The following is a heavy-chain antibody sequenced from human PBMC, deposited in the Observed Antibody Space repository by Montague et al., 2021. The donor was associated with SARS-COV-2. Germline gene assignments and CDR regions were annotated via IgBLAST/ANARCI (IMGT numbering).Heavy chain of an antibody. D-gene: IGHD6-19*01. CDR3: ARDRQQWLLGSYFDC. Sequence: SLRLSCAASGFTFDSYAMSWVRQAPGKGLQWVSIVSGSGDDTYYADSVKGCFTISRDNSKNTLYLQLNSLRAEDTAVYYCARDRQQWLLGSYFDCWGQGTLVTVSS. CDR2: VSGSGDDT. V-gene: IGHV3-23*01. CDR1: GFTFDSYA. J-gene: IGHJ4*02.